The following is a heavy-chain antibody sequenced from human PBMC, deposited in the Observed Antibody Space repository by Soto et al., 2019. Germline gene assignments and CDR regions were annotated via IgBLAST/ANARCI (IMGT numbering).Heavy chain of an antibody. V-gene: IGHV3-21*01. Sequence: GALRLSCAASGFTFSLYSMIWVRQAPGKGLEWVASITSSSSYIYYEDSLKGRFTISRDNAKNSLFLQLDSLRAEDTAVYFCVRARSTDSRPDYWGQGTLVTVSS. CDR2: ITSSSSYI. CDR3: VRARSTDSRPDY. CDR1: GFTFSLYS. J-gene: IGHJ4*02. D-gene: IGHD3-22*01.